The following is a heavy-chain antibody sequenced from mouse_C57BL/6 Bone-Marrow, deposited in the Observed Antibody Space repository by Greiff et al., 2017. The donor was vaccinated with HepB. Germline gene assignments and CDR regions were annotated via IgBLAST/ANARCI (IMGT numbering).Heavy chain of an antibody. Sequence: EVKLVESGPGLVKPSQSLSLTCSVTGYSITSGYYWNWIRQFPGNKLEWMGYISYDGSNNYNPSLKNRITITRDTSKNQFFLKLNSVTTEDTATYYCARAGSSYGYYAMDYWGQGTSVTVSS. CDR3: ARAGSSYGYYAMDY. CDR1: GYSITSGYY. V-gene: IGHV3-6*01. J-gene: IGHJ4*01. D-gene: IGHD1-1*01. CDR2: ISYDGSN.